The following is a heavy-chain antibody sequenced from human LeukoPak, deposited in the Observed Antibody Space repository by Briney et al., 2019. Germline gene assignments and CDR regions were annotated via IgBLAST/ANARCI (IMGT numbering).Heavy chain of an antibody. CDR3: ARVVGIAAAGTGFYYFDY. J-gene: IGHJ4*02. V-gene: IGHV1-8*01. CDR1: GYTFTSYD. CDR2: MNPNSGNT. Sequence: ASVTVSCKASGYTFTSYDINWVRQAAGQGLEWMGWMNPNSGNTGYAQKFQGRVTMTRNTSISTAYMELSSLRSEDTAVYYCARVVGIAAAGTGFYYFDYWGQGTLVTVSS. D-gene: IGHD6-13*01.